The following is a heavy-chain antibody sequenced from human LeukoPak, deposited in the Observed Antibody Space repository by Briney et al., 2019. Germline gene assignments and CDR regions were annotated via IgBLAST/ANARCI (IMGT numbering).Heavy chain of an antibody. CDR3: ARERAYYGSGSYLGADY. D-gene: IGHD3-10*01. CDR1: GLTFSNAW. V-gene: IGHV3-33*08. J-gene: IGHJ4*02. CDR2: IWYDGSNK. Sequence: GGSLRLSCAVSGLTFSNAWMSWVRQAPGKGLEWVAVIWYDGSNKYYADSVKGRFTISRDNSKNTLYPQMNSLRAEDTAVSYCARERAYYGSGSYLGADYWGQGTLVTISS.